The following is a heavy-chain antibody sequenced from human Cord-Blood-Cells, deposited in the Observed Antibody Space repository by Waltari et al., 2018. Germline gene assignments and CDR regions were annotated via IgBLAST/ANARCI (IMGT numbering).Heavy chain of an antibody. CDR2: IYYSGST. CDR1: GGSIRSGGYY. Sequence: QVQLQESGPGLVKPSQTLSLTCTVSGGSIRSGGYYWSWLRPHPGKGLEWIGYIYYSGSTYYNPSLKSRVTISVDTSKNQFSLKRSSVTAADTAVYYCARELYAVAGYYFDYWGQGTLVTVSS. J-gene: IGHJ4*02. D-gene: IGHD6-19*01. CDR3: ARELYAVAGYYFDY. V-gene: IGHV4-31*03.